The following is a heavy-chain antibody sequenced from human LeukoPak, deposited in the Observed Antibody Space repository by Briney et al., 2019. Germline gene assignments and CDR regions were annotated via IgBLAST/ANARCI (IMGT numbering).Heavy chain of an antibody. D-gene: IGHD2-21*01. CDR2: IYENGGTT. Sequence: GGSLRLSCVGSGFTFRSHAMSWVRQAPEKGLEFVSGIYENGGTTYYADSVKGRFSISRDNSKNTLYLQMDSLRGEDTAVYYCAKDFRIGYSAHFDYWSQGALVTVSS. V-gene: IGHV3-23*01. CDR1: GFTFRSHA. J-gene: IGHJ4*02. CDR3: AKDFRIGYSAHFDY.